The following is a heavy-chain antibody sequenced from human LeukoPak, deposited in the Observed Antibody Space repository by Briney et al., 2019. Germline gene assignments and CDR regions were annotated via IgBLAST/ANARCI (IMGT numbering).Heavy chain of an antibody. CDR2: INGGGGST. V-gene: IGHV3-23*01. CDR3: AKVSGYTSGWYVDFDC. J-gene: IGHJ4*02. D-gene: IGHD6-19*01. Sequence: HPGGSLRLSCAASGFTFSTYAMNWVRQAPGKGLEWVSGINGGGGSTYYADSVKGRFTISRDNSKNTLYLQMSSLRAEDTAVYYCAKVSGYTSGWYVDFDCWGQGSLGTVSS. CDR1: GFTFSTYA.